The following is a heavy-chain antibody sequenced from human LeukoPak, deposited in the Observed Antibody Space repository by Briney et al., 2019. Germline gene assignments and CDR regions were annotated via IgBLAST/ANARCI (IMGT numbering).Heavy chain of an antibody. V-gene: IGHV4-61*01. D-gene: IGHD4-11*01. CDR1: GGSVSSGSYY. J-gene: IGHJ4*02. Sequence: PSETLSLTCTVSGGSVSSGSYYWRWIRQPPGKGLEWIGFVYYTGSTNYNPSLKSRVTISMDTSKNQFSLKLSSVTAADTAIYYCAREGTTVTHFDYWGQGTLVTVSS. CDR2: VYYTGST. CDR3: AREGTTVTHFDY.